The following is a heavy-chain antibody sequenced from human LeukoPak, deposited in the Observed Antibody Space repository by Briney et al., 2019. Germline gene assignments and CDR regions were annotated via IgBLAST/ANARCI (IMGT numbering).Heavy chain of an antibody. CDR1: GNYW. D-gene: IGHD3-10*01. CDR2: INSDGSWT. Sequence: GGSLRLSCAASGNYWMHWVRQAPGKGLVWVSHINSDGSWTSYADSVKGRFPISRDNAKNTLYLQMSSLRAEDTAVYYCARDRGPRTGFMVREAYDYWGQGTLVTVSS. V-gene: IGHV3-74*01. J-gene: IGHJ4*02. CDR3: ARDRGPRTGFMVREAYDY.